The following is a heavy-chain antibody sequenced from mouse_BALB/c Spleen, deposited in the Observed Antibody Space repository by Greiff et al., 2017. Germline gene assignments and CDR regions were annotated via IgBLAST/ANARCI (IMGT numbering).Heavy chain of an antibody. CDR2: IWSGGST. Sequence: VMLVESGPGLVQPSQSLSITCSVSGFSLTSYGVHWVRQSPGKGLEWLGVIWSGGSTDYNAAFISRLSISKDNSKSQVFFKMNSLQANDTAIYYCAREIPDGYYGAMDYWGQGTSVTVSS. CDR1: GFSLTSYG. D-gene: IGHD2-3*01. CDR3: AREIPDGYYGAMDY. J-gene: IGHJ4*01. V-gene: IGHV2-2*02.